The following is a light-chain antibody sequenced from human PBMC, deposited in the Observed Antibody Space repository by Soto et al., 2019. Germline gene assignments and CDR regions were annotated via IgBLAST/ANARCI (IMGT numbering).Light chain of an antibody. CDR1: SSDVGSYNY. CDR2: EVS. CDR3: CSYAGTFTWV. J-gene: IGLJ1*01. Sequence: QSALTQPASVSGSPGQSITISCTGTSSDVGSYNYVSWYQQHPGKAPKLMIYEVSNRPSGVSSRFSGSKSGNTASLTISGLLPEDEADYYCCSYAGTFTWVFGTGTKLTVL. V-gene: IGLV2-14*01.